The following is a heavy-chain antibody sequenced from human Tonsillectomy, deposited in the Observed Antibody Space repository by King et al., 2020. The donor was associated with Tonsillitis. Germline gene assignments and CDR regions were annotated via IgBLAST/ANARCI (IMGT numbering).Heavy chain of an antibody. V-gene: IGHV1-3*01. D-gene: IGHD3-3*01. CDR3: ESAPWSGYYLFDH. CDR2: INPGNGYA. J-gene: IGHJ4*02. Sequence: QLVQSGAEVKKPGASVKVSCKASGFTFINLAIHWVRQARGQSLEWMGWINPGNGYAQYSQRFQGRVTFTRDTAVSTGYMPLGSLRSEDTVLYYCESAPWSGYYLFDHWGQGSLVPV. CDR1: GFTFINLA.